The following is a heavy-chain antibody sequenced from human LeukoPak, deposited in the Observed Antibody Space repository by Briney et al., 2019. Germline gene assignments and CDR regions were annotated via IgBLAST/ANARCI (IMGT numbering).Heavy chain of an antibody. Sequence: PSETLSLTCTVSGGSISSSSYYWGWIRQPPGKGLEGIGSIYISGTTYYNPSLKSRVTISVDTSKNQFSLKLSSVTAADTAVYYCARQHAYSGSRDYWGQGSLITVSS. J-gene: IGHJ4*02. CDR1: GGSISSSSYY. V-gene: IGHV4-39*01. CDR2: IYISGTT. D-gene: IGHD1-26*01. CDR3: ARQHAYSGSRDY.